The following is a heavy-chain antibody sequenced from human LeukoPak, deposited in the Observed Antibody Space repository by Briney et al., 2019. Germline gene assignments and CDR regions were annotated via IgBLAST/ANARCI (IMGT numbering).Heavy chain of an antibody. CDR1: GFTVSSNY. V-gene: IGHV3-53*01. D-gene: IGHD3-9*01. Sequence: GGSLRLSCAASGFTVSSNYMSWVRQAPGKGLERVSVIYSGGSTYYADSVKGRFTISRDNSKNTLYLQMNSLRAEDTAVYYCVRDGILTGYDAFDIWGQGTMVTVSS. CDR3: VRDGILTGYDAFDI. J-gene: IGHJ3*02. CDR2: IYSGGST.